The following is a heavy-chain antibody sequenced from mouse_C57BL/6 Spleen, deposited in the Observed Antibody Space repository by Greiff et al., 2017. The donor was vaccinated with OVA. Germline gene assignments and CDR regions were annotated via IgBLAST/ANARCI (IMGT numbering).Heavy chain of an antibody. V-gene: IGHV7-3*01. CDR1: GFTFTDYY. CDR2: IRNKANGYTT. J-gene: IGHJ3*01. Sequence: EVKLMESGGGLVQPGGSLSLSCAASGFTFTDYYMSWVRQPPGKALEWLGFIRNKANGYTTEYSASVKGRFTISRDNSQSILYLQMSALRAEDSATYYSARYRRATEGCAYWGQGTLVTVSA. CDR3: ARYRRATEGCAY.